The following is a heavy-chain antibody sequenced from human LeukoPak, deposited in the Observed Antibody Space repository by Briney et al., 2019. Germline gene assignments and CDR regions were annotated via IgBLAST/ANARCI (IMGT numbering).Heavy chain of an antibody. D-gene: IGHD3-22*01. J-gene: IGHJ4*02. Sequence: KPSETLSLTCTVSGGSIRSYYWSWIRQPPGKGLEWIGNIYYFGSTNYNPSLKSRVTISIDTSKNQFSLKLNSVTAADTAVYYCARRRGDSSGYPRSYFDYWGQGTLVAASS. CDR3: ARRRGDSSGYPRSYFDY. CDR1: GGSIRSYY. CDR2: IYYFGST. V-gene: IGHV4-59*08.